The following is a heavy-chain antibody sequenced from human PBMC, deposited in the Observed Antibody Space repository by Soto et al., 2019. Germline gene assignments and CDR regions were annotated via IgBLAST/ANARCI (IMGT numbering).Heavy chain of an antibody. CDR3: ERQEVLDWHNFDN. V-gene: IGHV5-10-1*01. Sequence: GESLKISCKGSGYTFPTYWINWVRQMPGKGLEWMGRIDPSDSYTNYSPSFQGHVTMSTDKSISTAYLQWSSLKASDTAIYYCERQEVLDWHNFDNWGQGTLVTVSS. CDR1: GYTFPTYW. CDR2: IDPSDSYT. D-gene: IGHD2-21*01. J-gene: IGHJ4*02.